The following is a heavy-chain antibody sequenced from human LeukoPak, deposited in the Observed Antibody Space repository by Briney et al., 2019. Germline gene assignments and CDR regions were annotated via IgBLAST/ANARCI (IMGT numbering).Heavy chain of an antibody. D-gene: IGHD3-22*01. J-gene: IGHJ4*02. CDR1: GFTFDDYA. Sequence: PGGSLRLSCAASGFTFDDYAMHWVRQAPGKGLEWVSLISGDGGSTYYADSVKGRFTISRDNSKNSLYLQINSLRTEDTALYYCAKDGSEDSSGYYYTRGYYFDYWGQGTLVTVSS. V-gene: IGHV3-43*02. CDR2: ISGDGGST. CDR3: AKDGSEDSSGYYYTRGYYFDY.